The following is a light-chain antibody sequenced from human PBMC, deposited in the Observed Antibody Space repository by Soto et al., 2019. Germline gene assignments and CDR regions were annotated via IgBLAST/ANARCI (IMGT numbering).Light chain of an antibody. J-gene: IGKJ4*01. CDR2: GTS. CDR1: QSVSSSY. Sequence: IVLTQSPCTMSLSPGERATLSCRASQSVSSSYLVWYQQRPGQPPRLLIYGTSTRAAGISDRFSGSGSGTDFTLTIYRLEPGDSAVYYCQQYGTSALTFGGGTKVDIK. CDR3: QQYGTSALT. V-gene: IGKV3-20*01.